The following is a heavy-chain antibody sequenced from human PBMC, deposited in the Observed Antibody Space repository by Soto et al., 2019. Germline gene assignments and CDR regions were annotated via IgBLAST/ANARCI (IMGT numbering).Heavy chain of an antibody. V-gene: IGHV1-69*04. J-gene: IGHJ4*02. CDR2: IFPLTDIP. Sequence: SVKVSCKASGYSFISSEINWVRQAPGQWLEWMGSIFPLTDIPDYAQNFQARLTISADKSTSTAYMELSSLTSYDTAMYFCARGPLVVLNYFESWGQGTLVTVS. CDR1: GYSFISSE. CDR3: ARGPLVVLNYFES.